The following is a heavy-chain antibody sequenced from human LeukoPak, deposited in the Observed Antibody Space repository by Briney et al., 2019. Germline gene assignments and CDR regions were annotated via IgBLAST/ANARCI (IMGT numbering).Heavy chain of an antibody. CDR1: GASIRSYH. V-gene: IGHV4-59*08. J-gene: IGHJ4*02. CDR2: IYYSGGA. Sequence: SETLSLTCTVSGASIRSYHWAWIRQPPGKGLEWIGYIYYSGGANYSPSLKSRVTMSLDTSKSQISFKLSSVTAADTAVYFCARRGAVAVTEWAQGTLVTVPS. CDR3: ARRGAVAVTE. D-gene: IGHD6-19*01.